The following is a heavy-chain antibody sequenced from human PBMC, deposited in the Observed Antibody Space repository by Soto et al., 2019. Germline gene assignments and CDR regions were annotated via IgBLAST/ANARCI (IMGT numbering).Heavy chain of an antibody. J-gene: IGHJ4*02. CDR1: GDSISDTIYY. V-gene: IGHV4-39*01. Sequence: SETLSLTCRVSGDSISDTIYYWGWVRQPPGKGLEWIGSIHYSGTTQFHPSLKTRVTISVDTSKNEFSLRLRSVTAADTAVYYCLRHLKAVAAAMPYWGQGIPVTVSS. CDR3: LRHLKAVAAAMPY. D-gene: IGHD6-19*01. CDR2: IHYSGTT.